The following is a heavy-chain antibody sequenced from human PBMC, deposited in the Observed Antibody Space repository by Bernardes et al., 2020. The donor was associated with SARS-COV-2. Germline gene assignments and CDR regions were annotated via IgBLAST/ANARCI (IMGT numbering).Heavy chain of an antibody. CDR1: GFSLSNARMG. D-gene: IGHD4-4*01. Sequence: SGPTLVKPTETLTLTCTVSGFSLSNARMGVSWIRQPPGKALEWLAHIFSNDEKSYSTSLKSRLTISKDTSKSQVVLTMTNMDPVDTATYYCARTRTVTTGGGYYYYGMDVWGQGTTVTVSS. CDR3: ARTRTVTTGGGYYYYGMDV. V-gene: IGHV2-26*01. CDR2: IFSNDEK. J-gene: IGHJ6*02.